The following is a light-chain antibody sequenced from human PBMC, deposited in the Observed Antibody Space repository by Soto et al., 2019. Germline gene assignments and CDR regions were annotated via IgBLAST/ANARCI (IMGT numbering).Light chain of an antibody. CDR3: QQYNSYPWT. J-gene: IGKJ1*01. CDR2: KAS. CDR1: QSISSW. V-gene: IGKV1-5*03. Sequence: ILLTQSPSARSASVGDRGTSTCRASQSISSWLAWYQQKPGKAPKLLIYKASSLESGVPSRFSGSGSGTEFTLTISSLQPDDFATYYCQQYNSYPWTFGQGTKVDIK.